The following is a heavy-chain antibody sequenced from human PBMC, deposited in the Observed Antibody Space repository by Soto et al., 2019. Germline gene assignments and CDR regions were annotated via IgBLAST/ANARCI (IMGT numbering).Heavy chain of an antibody. CDR3: AKEGEHSSGWANFDY. CDR1: GFTFSSYS. D-gene: IGHD6-19*01. V-gene: IGHV3-7*03. Sequence: GGSLRLSCAASGFTFSSYSMSWVRQAPGKGLEWVANIKQDGTEKYYVDSVKGRFTISRDNAKNSLYLQMNSLRAEDTAVYYCAKEGEHSSGWANFDYWGQGTLVTVSS. CDR2: IKQDGTEK. J-gene: IGHJ4*02.